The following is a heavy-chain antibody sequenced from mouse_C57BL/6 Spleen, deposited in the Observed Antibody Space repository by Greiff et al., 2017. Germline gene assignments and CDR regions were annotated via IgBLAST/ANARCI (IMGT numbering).Heavy chain of an antibody. J-gene: IGHJ4*01. CDR3: ARSNGNYDDAMDY. Sequence: QVQLQQPGAELVRPGSSVKLSCKASGYTFTSYWMHWVKQRPIQGLEWIGNIDPSDSETHYNQKFKDKATLTVDKSSSTAYMQLSSLTSEDSAVYYCARSNGNYDDAMDYWGQGTSVTVAS. D-gene: IGHD2-1*01. CDR2: IDPSDSET. CDR1: GYTFTSYW. V-gene: IGHV1-52*01.